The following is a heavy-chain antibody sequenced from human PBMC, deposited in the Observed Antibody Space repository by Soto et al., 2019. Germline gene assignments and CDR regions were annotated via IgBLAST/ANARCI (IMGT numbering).Heavy chain of an antibody. CDR3: ASSVFNSDSSEGDAFDI. CDR1: GGSISSYY. D-gene: IGHD3-22*01. CDR2: IYYSGST. V-gene: IGHV4-59*01. J-gene: IGHJ3*02. Sequence: ETLSLTCTVSGGSISSYYWSWIRQPPGKGLEWIGYIYYSGSTNYNPSLKSRVTISVDTSKNQFSLKLSSVTAADTAVYYCASSVFNSDSSEGDAFDIWGQGTMVTVSS.